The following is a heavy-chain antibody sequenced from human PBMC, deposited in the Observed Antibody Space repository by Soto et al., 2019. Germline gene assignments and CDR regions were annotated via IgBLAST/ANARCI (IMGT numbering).Heavy chain of an antibody. J-gene: IGHJ4*02. Sequence: QVQLVQSGAEGKKPGASVKVSCKASGYTFTSYYMHWVRQAPGQGLEWMGIIDPSGGSTSYPQRFQGRVTMTRDTSTSTVYMELSSLRSEDTAVNYCATNTMVRGVMGSSFDSWGQGTLVSVSS. D-gene: IGHD3-10*01. CDR1: GYTFTSYY. CDR3: ATNTMVRGVMGSSFDS. CDR2: IDPSGGST. V-gene: IGHV1-46*03.